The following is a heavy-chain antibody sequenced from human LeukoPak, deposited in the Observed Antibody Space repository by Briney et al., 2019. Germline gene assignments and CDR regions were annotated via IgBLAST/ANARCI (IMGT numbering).Heavy chain of an antibody. D-gene: IGHD3-22*01. Sequence: ASVTVSCKASGYTFTGYYMHWVRQAPGQGLEWMGWINPNSGGTNYAQKFQGRVTMTRDTSITTAYMELSRLTSDDTAVYYCASLAHFDGSTYYPDFWGQGTLVTVSS. CDR1: GYTFTGYY. CDR3: ASLAHFDGSTYYPDF. V-gene: IGHV1-2*02. J-gene: IGHJ4*02. CDR2: INPNSGGT.